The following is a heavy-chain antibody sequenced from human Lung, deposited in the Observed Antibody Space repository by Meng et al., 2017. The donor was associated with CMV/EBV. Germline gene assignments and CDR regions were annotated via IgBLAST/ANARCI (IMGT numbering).Heavy chain of an antibody. CDR2: ISTNTGTP. V-gene: IGHV7-4-1*02. J-gene: IGHJ5*02. D-gene: IGHD2/OR15-2a*01. CDR3: ARGGNFDP. Sequence: QVKLVQAGSELKKPGAAVKVSRKASGYTFSTYTINWVRQAHGRGLEWMGWISTNTGTPTYTQGFTGRFVFSLDTSVSTAYLQISSLKAEDTVVYYCARGGNFDPWGQGTLVTVSS. CDR1: GYTFSTYT.